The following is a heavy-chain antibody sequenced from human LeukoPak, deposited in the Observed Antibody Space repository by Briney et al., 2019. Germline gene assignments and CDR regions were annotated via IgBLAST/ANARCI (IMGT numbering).Heavy chain of an antibody. Sequence: SETLSLTCSVSGGSISTNIYYWGWIRQPPGKGLEWIGSIYYIGSTNYNPSLKSRVTISVDKSKNQFSLKLSSVTAADTAVYYCARLGYDSSGTRPFYFDYWGQGTLVTVSS. CDR1: GGSISTNIYY. CDR2: IYYIGST. V-gene: IGHV4-39*07. D-gene: IGHD3-22*01. CDR3: ARLGYDSSGTRPFYFDY. J-gene: IGHJ4*02.